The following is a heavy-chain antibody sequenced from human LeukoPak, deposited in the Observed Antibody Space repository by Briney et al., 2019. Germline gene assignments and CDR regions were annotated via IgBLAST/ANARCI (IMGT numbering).Heavy chain of an antibody. CDR2: IKSDGSNE. V-gene: IGHV3-33*06. Sequence: PGMSLRLSCTVSGLTFSSSDIHWVRRAPGKGLEWVATIKSDGSNEYFADSVKGRFTISRDNSRNIAHLQMSSLRAEDTAIYYCANFDHWGQGTLVTVS. CDR3: ANFDH. J-gene: IGHJ4*02. CDR1: GLTFSSSD.